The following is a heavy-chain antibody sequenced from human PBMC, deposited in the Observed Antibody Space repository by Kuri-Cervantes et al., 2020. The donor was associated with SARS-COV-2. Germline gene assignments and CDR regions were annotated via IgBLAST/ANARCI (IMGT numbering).Heavy chain of an antibody. CDR3: ARWCGGSCSGLGV. V-gene: IGHV3-7*05. CDR1: GFTFSSYW. Sequence: GESLKISCAASGFTFSSYWMSWVRQAPGKGLEWVANIKEDGSEKNYVGSVKGRFTISRDNAKNSLYLQMNGLRAEDMAVYYCARWCGGSCSGLGVWGQGTTVTVSS. D-gene: IGHD2-15*01. J-gene: IGHJ6*02. CDR2: IKEDGSEK.